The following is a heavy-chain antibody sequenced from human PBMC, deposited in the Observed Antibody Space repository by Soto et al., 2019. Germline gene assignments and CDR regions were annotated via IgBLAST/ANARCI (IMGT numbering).Heavy chain of an antibody. Sequence: SGPTLVNPTQTLTLTCTFSGFSLSTSGMCVSWIRQPPGKALEWLALIDWDDDKYYSTSLKTRLTISKDTSKNQVVLTMTNMDPGDTATYYCARIQAYCGGDCYSNPLAYYYGMDVWGQGTTVTVSS. D-gene: IGHD2-21*02. V-gene: IGHV2-70*01. CDR3: ARIQAYCGGDCYSNPLAYYYGMDV. J-gene: IGHJ6*02. CDR2: IDWDDDK. CDR1: GFSLSTSGMC.